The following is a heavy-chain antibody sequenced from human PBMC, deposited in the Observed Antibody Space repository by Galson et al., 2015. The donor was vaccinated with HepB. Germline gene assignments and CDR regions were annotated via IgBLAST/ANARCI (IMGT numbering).Heavy chain of an antibody. D-gene: IGHD5-24*01. Sequence: ETLSLTCSVSGGLISTGSYYWGWIRQAPGKGLEWMGTIYYSPGTYSSGRTYYNLSLKSRVTISVDTSKNQFSLKLSSVTAADTAVYYCARGDQYNFFDYWGQGTLVTVSS. J-gene: IGHJ4*02. CDR2: IYYSPGTYSSGRT. CDR3: ARGDQYNFFDY. V-gene: IGHV4-39*07. CDR1: GGLISTGSYY.